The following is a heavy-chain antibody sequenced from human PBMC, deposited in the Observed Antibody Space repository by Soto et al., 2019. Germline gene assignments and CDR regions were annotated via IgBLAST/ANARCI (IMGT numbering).Heavy chain of an antibody. J-gene: IGHJ3*02. CDR1: GFTFSSYD. D-gene: IGHD1-1*01. V-gene: IGHV3-13*04. CDR3: AREGTGGGFDI. CDR2: IASTGDP. Sequence: PGGSLRLSCVASGFTFSSYDMHLVRQASGKGLEWVSAIASTGDPYYPGSVKGRFTISRENAKNSLYLQINSLRIGDTAVYYCAREGTGGGFDIWGQGTVVTVSS.